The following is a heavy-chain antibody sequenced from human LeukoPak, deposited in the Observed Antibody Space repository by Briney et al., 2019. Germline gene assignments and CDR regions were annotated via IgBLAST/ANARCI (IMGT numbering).Heavy chain of an antibody. Sequence: GGSLRLSCAASGFTFSSYAMHWVRQAPGKGLEWVAVISYDGSNKYYADSVKGRFTISRDNSKNTLYLQMNSLRAEDTAVYYCARDGSPTDSSSCLGYWGQGTLVTVSS. CDR2: ISYDGSNK. D-gene: IGHD6-13*01. CDR1: GFTFSSYA. V-gene: IGHV3-30-3*01. CDR3: ARDGSPTDSSSCLGY. J-gene: IGHJ4*02.